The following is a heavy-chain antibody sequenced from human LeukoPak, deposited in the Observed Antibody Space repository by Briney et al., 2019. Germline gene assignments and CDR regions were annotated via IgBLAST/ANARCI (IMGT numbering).Heavy chain of an antibody. J-gene: IGHJ6*04. CDR3: AELGITMIGGV. D-gene: IGHD3-10*02. CDR1: GFTFSSYE. V-gene: IGHV3-48*03. Sequence: PGGSLRLSCAASGFTFSSYEMNWGRQAPGKGLEWVPYISSSGSTIYYADSVKGRFTISRDNAKNSLYLQMNSLRAEDTAVYYCAELGITMIGGVWGKGTTVTISS. CDR2: ISSSGSTI.